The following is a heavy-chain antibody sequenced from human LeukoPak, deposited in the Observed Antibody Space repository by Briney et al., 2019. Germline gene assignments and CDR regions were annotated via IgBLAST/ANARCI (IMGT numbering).Heavy chain of an antibody. Sequence: PGGSLRLSCAASGFTFSSYWMSWVRQAPGKGLEWVANIKQDGSEKYYVDSVKGRFTISKDNAWNSLYLQMNSLRADDTAVYYCASCSYYYGMDVWGQGTTVTVSS. D-gene: IGHD2-15*01. CDR3: ASCSYYYGMDV. V-gene: IGHV3-7*01. J-gene: IGHJ6*02. CDR2: IKQDGSEK. CDR1: GFTFSSYW.